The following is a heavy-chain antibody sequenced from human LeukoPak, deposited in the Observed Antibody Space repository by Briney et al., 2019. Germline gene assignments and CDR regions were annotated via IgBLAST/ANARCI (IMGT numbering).Heavy chain of an antibody. CDR2: IHHDGSNK. V-gene: IGHV3-30*02. CDR1: GFTFSSYG. Sequence: GGSLRLSCAASGFTFSSYGMHWVRQAPGKGLDWVAFIHHDGSNKYYADSVRGRFTISRDNSKNTLYLQMNSLRAEDTAVYFCARGQRRHTDMAPSFDYWGQGTLVTFSS. CDR3: ARGQRRHTDMAPSFDY. D-gene: IGHD5-18*01. J-gene: IGHJ4*02.